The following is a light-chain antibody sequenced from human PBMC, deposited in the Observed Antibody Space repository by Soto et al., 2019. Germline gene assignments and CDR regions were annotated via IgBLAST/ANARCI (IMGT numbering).Light chain of an antibody. CDR2: AAS. J-gene: IGKJ5*01. V-gene: IGKV1-9*01. CDR1: QDIGNF. CDR3: QHLNSDFSIT. Sequence: DIQLTQSPSFLSASVGDRVTITCRASQDIGNFLAWFQQKSGKVPNLLIYAASTLQNGVPSRFRGSGSGTEFTLTITSLQPEDFATYYCQHLNSDFSITFGQGT.